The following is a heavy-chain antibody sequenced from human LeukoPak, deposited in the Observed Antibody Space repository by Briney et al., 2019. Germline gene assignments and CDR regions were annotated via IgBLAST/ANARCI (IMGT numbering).Heavy chain of an antibody. CDR1: GFTFSSYA. CDR2: ISYDGSNK. CDR3: AREGGPVDTAMVDWFDP. J-gene: IGHJ5*02. D-gene: IGHD5-18*01. V-gene: IGHV3-30-3*01. Sequence: GGSLRLSCAASGFTFSSYAMHWVRQAPGKGLEWVAVISYDGSNKYCADSVKGRFTIPRDNSKNTLYLQMNSLRAEDTTVYYCAREGGPVDTAMVDWFDPWGQGTLVTVSS.